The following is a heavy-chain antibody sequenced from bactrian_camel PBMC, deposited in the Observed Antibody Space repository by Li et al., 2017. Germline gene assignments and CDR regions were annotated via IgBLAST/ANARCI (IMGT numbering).Heavy chain of an antibody. D-gene: IGHD1*01. CDR2: IDSDGTT. CDR3: AADIMIRGRGAC. J-gene: IGHJ4*01. CDR1: GFRLSYSPYC. V-gene: IGHV3S10*01. Sequence: VQLVESGGGSVQAGGSLRLSCAASGFRLSYSPYCMSWFRQAPGNECEEVSRIDSDGTTYYSDSVKGRFTYTQDNAKRTVTLQMTKIEPEDTAVYYCAADIMIRGRGACGGQGTQVTVS.